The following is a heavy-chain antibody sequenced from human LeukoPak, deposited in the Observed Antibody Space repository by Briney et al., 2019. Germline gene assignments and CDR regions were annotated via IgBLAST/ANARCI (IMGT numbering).Heavy chain of an antibody. V-gene: IGHV3-7*03. J-gene: IGHJ4*02. CDR1: GFTFRSYW. Sequence: PGGSLRLSCAASGFTFRSYWMRWVRQAPGKGLKWVANIKQDGSEKNYVDSVKGRFTISRDNAKNSLYLQMNSLRAEDTAVYYCASGLELDYWGQGTLVTVSS. CDR3: ASGLELDY. CDR2: IKQDGSEK.